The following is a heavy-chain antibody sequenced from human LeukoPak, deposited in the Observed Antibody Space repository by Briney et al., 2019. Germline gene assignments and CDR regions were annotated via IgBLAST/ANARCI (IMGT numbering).Heavy chain of an antibody. CDR1: GFTFSSYG. V-gene: IGHV3-23*01. J-gene: IGHJ4*02. Sequence: GGSPLLSCAASGFTFSSYGMSWVRQAPGKGLEGVSAISGSGGSKYYADSVKGRFTISRDNSKNNLYRKMNSLRAEDTAVYYCARRAGAYSHPYDYWGQGTLVTVSS. CDR3: ARRAGAYSHPYDY. D-gene: IGHD4/OR15-4a*01. CDR2: ISGSGGSK.